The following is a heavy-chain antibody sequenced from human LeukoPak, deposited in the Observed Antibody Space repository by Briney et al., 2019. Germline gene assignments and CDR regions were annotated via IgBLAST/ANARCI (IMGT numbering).Heavy chain of an antibody. CDR3: ARLSDSISCFGFDI. J-gene: IGHJ3*02. CDR2: LKQDESEK. D-gene: IGHD2-2*01. Sequence: GGSLRLSCAASGFTFSSYWMSWVRQAPGKGLEWVANLKQDESEKYYARSVEGRFTISRDNAKNSLYLQMNSLRAEDTAVYYCARLSDSISCFGFDIWGQGTTVTVSS. CDR1: GFTFSSYW. V-gene: IGHV3-7*01.